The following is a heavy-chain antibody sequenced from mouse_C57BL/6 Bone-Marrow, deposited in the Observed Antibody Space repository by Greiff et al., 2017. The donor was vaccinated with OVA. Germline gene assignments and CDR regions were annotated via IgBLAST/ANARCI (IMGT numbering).Heavy chain of an antibody. V-gene: IGHV1-81*01. Sequence: QVQLQQSGAELARPGASVKLSCKASGYTFTSYGISWVKQRPGQGLEWIGEIYPRSGNTYYNEKFKGKATLTADKSSSTAYMELRSLTSEDSAVYFCARGLSSPWFAYWGQGTLVTVSA. CDR1: GYTFTSYG. D-gene: IGHD1-1*01. CDR2: IYPRSGNT. J-gene: IGHJ3*01. CDR3: ARGLSSPWFAY.